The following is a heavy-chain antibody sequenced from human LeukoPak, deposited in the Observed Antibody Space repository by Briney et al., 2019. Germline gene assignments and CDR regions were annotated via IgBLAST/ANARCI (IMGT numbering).Heavy chain of an antibody. Sequence: GGSLRLSCAASGFIFSTYSMHWVRQTPGQGLEYVSAISTNGGNTYYANSVKGRFTISRDNAKNSLYLQMNSLRAEDTAVYFCARYSEVYYYVDVWGAGTTVIVSS. J-gene: IGHJ6*03. V-gene: IGHV3-64*01. CDR2: ISTNGGNT. CDR3: ARYSEVYYYVDV. CDR1: GFIFSTYS. D-gene: IGHD2-21*01.